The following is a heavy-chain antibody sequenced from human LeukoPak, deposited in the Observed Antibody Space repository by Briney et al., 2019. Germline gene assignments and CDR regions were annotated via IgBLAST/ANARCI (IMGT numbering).Heavy chain of an antibody. V-gene: IGHV3-33*01. CDR2: IWYDGTNK. CDR1: GFTFSSYG. J-gene: IGHJ4*02. Sequence: GGSLRLSCVASGFTFSSYGMHWVRQAPGKGLEWVAVIWYDGTNKYYADSVKGRFTISRDSSKNTLYLQMNNLRAEDTAVYYCARAAYDNSGYLTLWGQGTLVTVSS. CDR3: ARAAYDNSGYLTL. D-gene: IGHD3-22*01.